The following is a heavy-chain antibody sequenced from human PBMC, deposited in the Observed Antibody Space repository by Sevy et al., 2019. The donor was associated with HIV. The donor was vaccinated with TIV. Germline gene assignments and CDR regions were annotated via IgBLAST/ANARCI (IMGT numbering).Heavy chain of an antibody. CDR3: AFERLYSNVAEYFQS. CDR1: GFTFNSYS. V-gene: IGHV3-30*04. CDR2: ISFDGSNR. D-gene: IGHD1-1*01. Sequence: GSLRLSCAASGFTFNSYSLHWIRQAPGKGLEWVATISFDGSNRHYADSVKGRFTISRDNSKNSLYLQMNCLGAEDTALYYCAFERLYSNVAEYFQSWGQRTLVTVSS. J-gene: IGHJ1*01.